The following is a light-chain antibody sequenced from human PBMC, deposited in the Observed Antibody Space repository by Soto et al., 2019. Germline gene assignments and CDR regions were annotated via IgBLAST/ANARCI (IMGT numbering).Light chain of an antibody. CDR1: QGISNY. V-gene: IGKV1-27*01. J-gene: IGKJ4*01. Sequence: DIQMTQSPSSLAASVGDRVTITCRASQGISNYLAWYQQKPGKVPKLLIYAASTLQSGVPSRFSGSGSGTDFTLTIISLQPEDVATYYCQKYNSASLLTFGGGTTVEI. CDR2: AAS. CDR3: QKYNSASLLT.